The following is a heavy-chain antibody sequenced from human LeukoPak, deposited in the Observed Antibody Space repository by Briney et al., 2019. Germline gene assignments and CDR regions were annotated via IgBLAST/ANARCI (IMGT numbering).Heavy chain of an antibody. CDR1: GYTFTSYD. J-gene: IGHJ3*02. Sequence: ASVKVSCKASGYTFTSYDINWVRQATGQGLEWMGWMNPNSGNTGYAQKFQGRVTITRNTSISTAYMELSSLRSEDTAVYYCARNTYDFWSGNWDAFDIWGQGTMVTVSS. CDR2: MNPNSGNT. CDR3: ARNTYDFWSGNWDAFDI. D-gene: IGHD3-3*01. V-gene: IGHV1-8*03.